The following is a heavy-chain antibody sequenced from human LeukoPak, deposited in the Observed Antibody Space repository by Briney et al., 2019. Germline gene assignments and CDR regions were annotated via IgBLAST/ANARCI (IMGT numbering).Heavy chain of an antibody. CDR2: ISYDGSNK. Sequence: GGSLRLSCAASGFTFSSYAMHWVRQGPGKGLEWVAVISYDGSNKYYADSVKGRFTISRDNSKNTLYLQMNSLRAEDTAVYYCARDLTGPDRDYWGQGTLVTVSS. D-gene: IGHD1-14*01. CDR1: GFTFSSYA. CDR3: ARDLTGPDRDY. J-gene: IGHJ4*02. V-gene: IGHV3-30*04.